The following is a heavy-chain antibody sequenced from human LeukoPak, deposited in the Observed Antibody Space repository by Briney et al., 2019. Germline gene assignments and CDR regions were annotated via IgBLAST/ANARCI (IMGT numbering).Heavy chain of an antibody. CDR3: ARHLQWLVLFLNWFDP. J-gene: IGHJ5*02. D-gene: IGHD6-19*01. Sequence: PSETLSLTCAVYGGSFSGYYWSWIRQPPGKGLEWIGEINHSGSTNYNPSLKSRVTISVDTSKNQFSLKLSSVTAADTAVYYCARHLQWLVLFLNWFDPWGQGTLVTVSS. V-gene: IGHV4-34*01. CDR2: INHSGST. CDR1: GGSFSGYY.